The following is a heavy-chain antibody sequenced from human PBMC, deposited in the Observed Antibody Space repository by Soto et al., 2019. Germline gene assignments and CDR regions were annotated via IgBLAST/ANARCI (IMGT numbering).Heavy chain of an antibody. D-gene: IGHD3-22*01. J-gene: IGHJ4*02. CDR3: TTRTFYYDSSGYYCAY. CDR1: GFTFNNAW. Sequence: GGSLRLSCAASGFTFNNAWMFWVRQAPGKGLEWVGRIKGKTDGGATDYAATVKGRFTISRDDSKNTVYLQMNSLKTEDTAVYYCTTRTFYYDSSGYYCAYWGQGTLVTVSS. CDR2: IKGKTDGGAT. V-gene: IGHV3-15*05.